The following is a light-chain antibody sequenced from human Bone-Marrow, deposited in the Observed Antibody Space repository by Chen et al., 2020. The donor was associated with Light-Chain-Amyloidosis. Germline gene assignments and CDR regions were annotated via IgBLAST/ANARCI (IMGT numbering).Light chain of an antibody. V-gene: IGLV3-21*02. CDR2: DDS. CDR1: NIGSTS. CDR3: QVWDRSSDRPV. Sequence: SYVLTHPSSVSVAPGQTAPIACGGNNIGSTSVHWYQQTPGQAPLLVVYDDSDRPSGIPERLAGANAGNTATLTISRVEAGEEADYYCQVWDRSSDRPVFGGGTKLTVL. J-gene: IGLJ3*02.